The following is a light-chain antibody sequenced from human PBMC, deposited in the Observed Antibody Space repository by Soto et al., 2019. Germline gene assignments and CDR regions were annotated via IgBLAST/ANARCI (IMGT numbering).Light chain of an antibody. J-gene: IGKJ2*01. V-gene: IGKV3-20*01. CDR3: QQYGSSPYT. CDR2: GAS. Sequence: EIVLTQSRGTLSLSPGERATLSCRASQTISNNYLAWYQQEPGQAPRLLLYGASNRTTGTPDRFSGSGSGTDFTLTISRLEPEDFAVYSCQQYGSSPYTFGQGTKLEI. CDR1: QTISNNY.